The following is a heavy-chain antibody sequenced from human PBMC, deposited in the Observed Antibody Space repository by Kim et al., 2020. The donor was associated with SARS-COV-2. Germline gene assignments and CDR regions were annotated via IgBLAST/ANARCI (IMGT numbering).Heavy chain of an antibody. D-gene: IGHD6-19*01. J-gene: IGHJ4*02. CDR1: GYTFTDYY. Sequence: ASVKVSCKASGYTFTDYYIHWVRQAPGQGLEWMGRIRSDSGGTNYAQNFQGRVTMTRDTSISTAYMKLSRLRSADTAVYYCARQDLQWLFDYWGQGTQLT. V-gene: IGHV1-2*06. CDR3: ARQDLQWLFDY. CDR2: IRSDSGGT.